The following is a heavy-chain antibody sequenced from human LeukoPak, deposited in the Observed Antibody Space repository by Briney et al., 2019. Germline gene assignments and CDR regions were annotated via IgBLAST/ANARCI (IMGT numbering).Heavy chain of an antibody. CDR2: ISNGGDRT. D-gene: IGHD6-19*01. Sequence: PGRSLRLSCAASGFSFSSFDMVWVRQAPGKGLEWVAGISNGGDRTYHADSVKGRFTISRDNSKSALFLQMNSLRAEDTAVYYCAKDAPRSSGWFFLDYWGQGTLVTVSS. J-gene: IGHJ4*02. CDR1: GFSFSSFD. V-gene: IGHV3-23*01. CDR3: AKDAPRSSGWFFLDY.